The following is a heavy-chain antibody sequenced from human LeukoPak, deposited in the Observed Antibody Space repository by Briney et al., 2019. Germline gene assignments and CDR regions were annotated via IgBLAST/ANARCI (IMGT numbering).Heavy chain of an antibody. D-gene: IGHD5-18*01. CDR3: ARGGYSYGPPGY. CDR2: INPNSGGT. Sequence: ASVKVSCKASGYTFTGYYMHWVRQAPGQGLEWMGRINPNSGGTNYAQKFQGRVTMTRDTSISTAYMELRRLRADDTAVYCCARGGYSYGPPGYWGQGTLVTVSS. V-gene: IGHV1-2*06. J-gene: IGHJ4*02. CDR1: GYTFTGYY.